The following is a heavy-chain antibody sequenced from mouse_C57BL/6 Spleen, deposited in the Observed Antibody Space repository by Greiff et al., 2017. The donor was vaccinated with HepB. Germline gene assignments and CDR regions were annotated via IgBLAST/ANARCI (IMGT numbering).Heavy chain of an antibody. CDR3: AREGFYGNYEGYAMDY. Sequence: EVQGVESGGGLVKPGGSLKLSCAASGFTFSSYAMSWVRQTPEKRLEWVATISDGGSYTYYPDNVKGRFTISRDNAKNNLYLQMSHLKSEDTAMYYCAREGFYGNYEGYAMDYWGQGTSVTVSS. CDR2: ISDGGSYT. D-gene: IGHD2-1*01. V-gene: IGHV5-4*01. CDR1: GFTFSSYA. J-gene: IGHJ4*01.